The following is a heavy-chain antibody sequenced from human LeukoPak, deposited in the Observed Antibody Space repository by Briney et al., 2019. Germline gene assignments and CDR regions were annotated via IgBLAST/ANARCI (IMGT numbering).Heavy chain of an antibody. CDR1: GYTFTGYY. CDR3: AIIQRGYSRDAGDY. Sequence: GASVKVSCKASGYTFTGYYMHWVRQAPGQGLEWMGWINPNSGGTNYAQKFQGRVTMARDTSISTAYMELSRLRSDDTAVYYCAIIQRGYSRDAGDYWGQGTLVTVSS. D-gene: IGHD5-18*01. CDR2: INPNSGGT. V-gene: IGHV1-2*02. J-gene: IGHJ4*02.